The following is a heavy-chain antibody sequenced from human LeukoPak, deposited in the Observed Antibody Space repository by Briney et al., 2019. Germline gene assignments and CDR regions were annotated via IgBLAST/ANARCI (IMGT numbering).Heavy chain of an antibody. Sequence: GESLKISCQGSGYTFTTYWIGWVRQMPGKGLEWMGLIYPGDSDTRYSPSSQGQVTTSADKSINTAYLQWSSLKAADTARYYCARHGGGDSGQRSGFDIWGQGTMVTVSS. J-gene: IGHJ3*02. V-gene: IGHV5-51*01. D-gene: IGHD2-21*01. CDR2: IYPGDSDT. CDR3: ARHGGGDSGQRSGFDI. CDR1: GYTFTTYW.